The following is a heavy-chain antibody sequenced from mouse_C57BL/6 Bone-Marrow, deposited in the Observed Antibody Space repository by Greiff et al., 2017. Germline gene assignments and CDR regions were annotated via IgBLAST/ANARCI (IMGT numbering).Heavy chain of an antibody. D-gene: IGHD1-1*01. J-gene: IGHJ2*01. CDR1: GYTFTSYG. Sequence: QVQLKESGAELARPGASVKLSCKASGYTFTSYGISWVKQRTGQGLEWIGEIYPRSGNTYYNEKFKGKATLTADKSSSTAYMELRSLTSEDSAVYSWARSRITTVVATDYWGQGTTLTVSS. V-gene: IGHV1-81*01. CDR3: ARSRITTVVATDY. CDR2: IYPRSGNT.